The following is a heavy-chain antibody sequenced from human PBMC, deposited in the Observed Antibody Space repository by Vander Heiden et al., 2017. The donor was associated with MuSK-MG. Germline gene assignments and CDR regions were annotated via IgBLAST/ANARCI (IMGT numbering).Heavy chain of an antibody. CDR2: IYYSGST. V-gene: IGHV4-39*07. CDR1: GGSISSSSYY. CDR3: ARYDYYDSRGYYPNYFDY. D-gene: IGHD3-22*01. Sequence: QLQLQESGPGLVKPSETLSLTCTVSGGSISSSSYYWGWIRQPPGKGLEWIGSIYYSGSTYYNPSLKSRATISVDTSKNQFSLKLSSVTAADTAVYYCARYDYYDSRGYYPNYFDYWGQGTLVTVSS. J-gene: IGHJ4*02.